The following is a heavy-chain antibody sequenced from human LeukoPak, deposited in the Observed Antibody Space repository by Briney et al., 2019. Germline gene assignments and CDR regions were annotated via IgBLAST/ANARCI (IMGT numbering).Heavy chain of an antibody. V-gene: IGHV3-66*01. CDR1: GFIVSGDF. D-gene: IGHD6-19*01. Sequence: GGSLRLSCAASGFIVSGDFMSWVRQAPGKGLEWVSVIYSDGSTYYADSVKGRFTISRDNSKNSLYLQMNSLRAEDTAVYYCAREIAVADYWGQGTLVTVSS. CDR3: AREIAVADY. CDR2: IYSDGST. J-gene: IGHJ4*02.